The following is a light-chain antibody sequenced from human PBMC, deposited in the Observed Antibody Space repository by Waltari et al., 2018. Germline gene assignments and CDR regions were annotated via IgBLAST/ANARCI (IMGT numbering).Light chain of an antibody. J-gene: IGLJ1*01. CDR3: SSYTTSSAPGV. V-gene: IGLV2-14*01. CDR2: EVS. CDR1: DIDVGAYDF. Sequence: QSALTQPASVSGSPGQSLTISCSGTDIDVGAYDFVSWYQQHPGKAPHLILYEVSNRPSGISNRCSASKSGNTDSLTISGLQAEDEADYYGSSYTTSSAPGVFGTGTRVTVL.